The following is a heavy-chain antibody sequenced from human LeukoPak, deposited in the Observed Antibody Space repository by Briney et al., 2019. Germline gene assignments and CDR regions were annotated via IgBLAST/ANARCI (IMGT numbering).Heavy chain of an antibody. CDR1: GFTFSKYW. CDR2: INSDGSST. V-gene: IGHV3-74*01. CDR3: AKGGATVIDY. J-gene: IGHJ4*02. Sequence: GGSLRLSCAASGFTFSKYWMHWVREAPGKGLVWVSRINSDGSSTTSADSVKGRSTISRDNAKNTLYLQMNSLRAEDTAVYYCAKGGATVIDYWGQGTLVTVSS. D-gene: IGHD4-17*01.